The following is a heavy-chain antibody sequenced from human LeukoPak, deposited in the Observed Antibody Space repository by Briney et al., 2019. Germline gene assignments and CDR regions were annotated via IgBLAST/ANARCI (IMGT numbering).Heavy chain of an antibody. Sequence: GGSLRLSCAASGFTFSSYAMHWVRQAPGKGLEWVAVISYDGSNKYYADSVKGRFTISRDNSKNTLYLQMNSLRAEDTAVYCCARDRKGALNYGMDVWGQGTTVTVSS. CDR3: ARDRKGALNYGMDV. V-gene: IGHV3-30-3*01. CDR2: ISYDGSNK. CDR1: GFTFSSYA. J-gene: IGHJ6*02.